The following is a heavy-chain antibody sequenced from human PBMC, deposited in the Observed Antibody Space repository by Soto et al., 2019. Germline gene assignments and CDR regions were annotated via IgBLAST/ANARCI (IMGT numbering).Heavy chain of an antibody. D-gene: IGHD4-17*01. V-gene: IGHV1-69*06. J-gene: IGHJ6*02. CDR2: IIPIFGTA. Sequence: QVQLVQSGAEVKKPGSSVKVSCKASGGTFSSYAISWVRQAPGQGLEWMGGIIPIFGTANYEQKFKGRVTNSAERYTSPVYMELSSRRAEDTAVYYCAGDPATVTTWCYYYYYGMDLWGQGCTVTVSS. CDR3: AGDPATVTTWCYYYYYGMDL. CDR1: GGTFSSYA.